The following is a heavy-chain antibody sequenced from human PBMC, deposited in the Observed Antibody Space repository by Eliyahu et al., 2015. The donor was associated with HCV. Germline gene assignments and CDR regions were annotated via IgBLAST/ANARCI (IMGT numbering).Heavy chain of an antibody. CDR3: AREYYADFAFDS. D-gene: IGHD3-10*01. V-gene: IGHV4-4*02. J-gene: IGHJ4*02. Sequence: QVQLQESGPGLVRPSGTLSLTCTVSGASISSSNWWSWVRQSPGMGLEWIGEVFHVGTTNYNPSLKSRVTISVDNSKNQFSLRLTSVTAADTAVYFCAREYYADFAFDSWGQGILVAVSP. CDR2: VFHVGTT. CDR1: GASISSSNW.